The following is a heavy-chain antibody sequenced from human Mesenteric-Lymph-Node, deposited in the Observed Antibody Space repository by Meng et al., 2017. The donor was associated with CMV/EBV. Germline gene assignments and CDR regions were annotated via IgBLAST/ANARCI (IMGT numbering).Heavy chain of an antibody. V-gene: IGHV4-39*01. J-gene: IGHJ5*02. CDR3: ARPHYYGSGSSPWFDP. CDR2: IYYSGST. Sequence: QVQLQESGPGLVKPSETLSLTCTVSGCSISSSSYSWGWIRQPPGKGLEWIGSIYYSGSTYYNPSLKSRVTISVDTSKNQFSLKLSSVTAADTAVYYCARPHYYGSGSSPWFDPWGQGTLVTVSS. D-gene: IGHD3-10*01. CDR1: GCSISSSSYS.